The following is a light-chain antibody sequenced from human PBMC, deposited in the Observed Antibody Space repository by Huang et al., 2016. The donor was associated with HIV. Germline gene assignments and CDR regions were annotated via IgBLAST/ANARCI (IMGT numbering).Light chain of an antibody. V-gene: IGKV3-20*01. CDR3: QQCGSPTWT. Sequence: EIVLTQSPGILSLSPGDRATLSCMASQFVANAYVAWYQHKPGQSPRLLIYGESMRASGIPDRFSGSGFGTDFTLTISRLEPDDFAVYFCQQCGSPTWTFGQGTKVEIK. CDR2: GES. CDR1: QFVANAY. J-gene: IGKJ1*01.